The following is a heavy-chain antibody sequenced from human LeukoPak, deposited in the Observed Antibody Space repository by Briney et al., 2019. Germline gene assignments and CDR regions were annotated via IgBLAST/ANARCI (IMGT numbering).Heavy chain of an antibody. J-gene: IGHJ4*02. CDR1: GFTFSNYW. V-gene: IGHV3-74*01. Sequence: GGSLRLSCAASGFTFSNYWMHWVRQAPGKGLVWVSRCNSDGSRTTYADSVKGRFTISRDNAKNTLYLQMNSLRAEDTAVYYCVRAEGLNYGVLDYFDYWGQGTLVTVSS. CDR3: VRAEGLNYGVLDYFDY. D-gene: IGHD4-17*01. CDR2: CNSDGSRT.